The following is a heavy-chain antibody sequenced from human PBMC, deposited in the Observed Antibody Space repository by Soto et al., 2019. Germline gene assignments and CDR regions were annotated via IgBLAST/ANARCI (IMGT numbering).Heavy chain of an antibody. V-gene: IGHV1-8*02. D-gene: IGHD3-10*01. Sequence: ASVKVSCKASGYTFNNDDIHWVRQAPGHGLEWMGWMNPNSGNTGYAQNFRGRVTMTQNTAIGTAYMELSSLRSDDTATYYCTRAYGAETFDFWGQGTRVTVSS. CDR3: TRAYGAETFDF. J-gene: IGHJ5*01. CDR2: MNPNSGNT. CDR1: GYTFNNDD.